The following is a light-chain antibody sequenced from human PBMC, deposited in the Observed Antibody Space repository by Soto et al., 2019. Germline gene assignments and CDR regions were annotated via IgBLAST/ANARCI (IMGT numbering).Light chain of an antibody. J-gene: IGKJ1*01. CDR2: HAS. V-gene: IGKV1-5*01. Sequence: DIPMTQSPSTLSASVGDRVTMTCRASRSISSWLAWYQQKPGSAPKLLLHHASTLESGVPSRFSGSGSGTEFTLTISSLQPDDFATYYCQQYHFFWTFGQGTKVEIK. CDR1: RSISSW. CDR3: QQYHFFWT.